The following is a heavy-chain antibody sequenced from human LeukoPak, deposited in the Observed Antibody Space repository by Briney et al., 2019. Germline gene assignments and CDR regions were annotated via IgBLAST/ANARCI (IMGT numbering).Heavy chain of an antibody. D-gene: IGHD6-19*01. V-gene: IGHV3-33*06. CDR3: AKAGGVAGTQAFDI. CDR1: GFTFSSYG. Sequence: PGRSLRLSCAASGFTFSSYGMQWVRQAPGKGLEWVAVIWYEGSNKYYADSVKGRFTISRDNSKNTPYLQMNSLRAEDTAVYYCAKAGGVAGTQAFDIWGQGTMVTVSS. CDR2: IWYEGSNK. J-gene: IGHJ3*02.